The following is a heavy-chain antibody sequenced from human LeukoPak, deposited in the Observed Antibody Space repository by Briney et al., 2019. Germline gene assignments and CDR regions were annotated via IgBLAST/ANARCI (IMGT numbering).Heavy chain of an antibody. CDR1: GFTFSSYC. V-gene: IGHV3-21*01. CDR3: AKDPGPAAILVYFDY. J-gene: IGHJ4*02. Sequence: GGSLRLSCAASGFTFSSYCMDWVRQTPGKGLEWVSSISSSSSYIYYADSVKGRFTISRDNAKNSLYLQMNSLRAEDTAVYYCAKDPGPAAILVYFDYWGQGTLVTVSS. D-gene: IGHD2-2*01. CDR2: ISSSSSYI.